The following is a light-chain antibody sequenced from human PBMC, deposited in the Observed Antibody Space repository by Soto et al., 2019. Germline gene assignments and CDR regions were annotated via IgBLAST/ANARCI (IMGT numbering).Light chain of an antibody. CDR3: QQRSNWPPWT. Sequence: ERVMTQSPATLSVSPGGIATLSFRASQSISSNLAWYQQKPGQAPRLLIYGASTRATGIPARFSGSGSGTDFTLTISSLEPEDFALYYCQQRSNWPPWTFGQGTKVDIK. J-gene: IGKJ1*01. CDR2: GAS. V-gene: IGKV3-15*01. CDR1: QSISSN.